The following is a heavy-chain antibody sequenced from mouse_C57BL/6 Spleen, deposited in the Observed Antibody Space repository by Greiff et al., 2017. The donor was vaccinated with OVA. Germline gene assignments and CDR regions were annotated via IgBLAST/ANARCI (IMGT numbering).Heavy chain of an antibody. V-gene: IGHV1-26*01. D-gene: IGHD1-1*02. CDR2: INPNNGGT. CDR1: GYTFTDYY. J-gene: IGHJ2*01. CDR3: IRQVGY. Sequence: EVQLQQSGPELVKPGASVKISCKASGYTFTDYYMNWVKQSHGKSLEWIGDINPNNGGTSYNQKFKGKATLTVDKSSSTAYMELRSLTSEDSAVYYCIRQVGYWGQGTTLTVSS.